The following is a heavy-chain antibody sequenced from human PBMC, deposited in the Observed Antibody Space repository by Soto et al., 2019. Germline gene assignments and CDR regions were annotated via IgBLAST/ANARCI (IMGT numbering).Heavy chain of an antibody. CDR3: ATYSRTWPDAFDI. CDR1: GGSISSYY. D-gene: IGHD3-22*01. V-gene: IGHV4-59*01. J-gene: IGHJ3*02. CDR2: IYNSGRT. Sequence: QVQLQESGPGLVKPSETLSLTCTVSGGSISSYYWSWIRQPPGKGLEWIGYIYNSGRTKYNPSLMSRVTISVDTSKNQVYLKLSSVTAADTAEYYCATYSRTWPDAFDIWGQGTMVTVSS.